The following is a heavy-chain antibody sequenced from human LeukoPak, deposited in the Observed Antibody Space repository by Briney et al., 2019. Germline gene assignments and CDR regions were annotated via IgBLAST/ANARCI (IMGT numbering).Heavy chain of an antibody. J-gene: IGHJ6*03. D-gene: IGHD2-15*01. Sequence: PGGSLRLSCAASGFTFSSYSMNWVRQAPGKGLEWVSAISGSGGSTYYADSVKGRSTISRDNSKNTLYLQMNSLRAEDTAVYYCAKIRVGYYYYMDVWGKGTTVTVSS. CDR1: GFTFSSYS. V-gene: IGHV3-23*01. CDR2: ISGSGGST. CDR3: AKIRVGYYYYMDV.